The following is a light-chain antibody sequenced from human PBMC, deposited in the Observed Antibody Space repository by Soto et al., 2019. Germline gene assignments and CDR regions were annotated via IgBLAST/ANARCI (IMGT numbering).Light chain of an antibody. J-gene: IGKJ3*01. CDR3: QQRSSWPFT. V-gene: IGKV3D-20*02. CDR1: QSVSRSN. CDR2: GTS. Sequence: EIVLTQSPGTLSLSPGERATVSCRASQSVSRSNLAWYQHKPGQAPRLLIYGTSNRATGIPDRFVGRGSGTDLTLTISSLEPEDFAVYYCQQRSSWPFTFGPGTKVDIK.